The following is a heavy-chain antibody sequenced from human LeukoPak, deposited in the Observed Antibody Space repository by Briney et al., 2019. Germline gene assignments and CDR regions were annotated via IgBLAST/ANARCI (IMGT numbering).Heavy chain of an antibody. Sequence: GGSLRLSCAASGFTFSDHVMSWVRQVPGKGLEWVSAISGNGGKTYYADSVKGRFTISRDNSKSTLYLQMNSLRAEDTAIYYCAREKLSSGFFDYWGQGTLVTVSS. CDR1: GFTFSDHV. D-gene: IGHD5-12*01. CDR2: ISGNGGKT. J-gene: IGHJ4*02. V-gene: IGHV3-23*01. CDR3: AREKLSSGFFDY.